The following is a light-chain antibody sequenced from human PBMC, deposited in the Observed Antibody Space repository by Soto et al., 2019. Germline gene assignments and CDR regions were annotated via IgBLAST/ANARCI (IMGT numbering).Light chain of an antibody. Sequence: EIVLTQSPGTLSLSPGERATLSCRASQSVSSSQLAWHEQKPGQAPRLLIYVASCRATDIPDRFSGRGSGTDFALTISRLEPEDSAVYYCQQYGSSHTFGQGTKLEIK. J-gene: IGKJ2*01. CDR1: QSVSSSQ. V-gene: IGKV3-20*01. CDR2: VAS. CDR3: QQYGSSHT.